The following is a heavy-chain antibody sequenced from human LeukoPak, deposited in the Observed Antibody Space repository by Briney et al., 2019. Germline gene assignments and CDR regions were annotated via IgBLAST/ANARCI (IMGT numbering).Heavy chain of an antibody. Sequence: PSETLSLTCTVSGXSISSYYGSWIRQPPGKGLEWIGYIYYSGSTNYNPSLKSRVTISVDTSKNQFSLKLSSVTAADTAVYYCARQTMYYYDSSGYYYFDYWGQGTLVTVSS. V-gene: IGHV4-59*01. CDR3: ARQTMYYYDSSGYYYFDY. D-gene: IGHD3-22*01. CDR2: IYYSGST. CDR1: GXSISSYY. J-gene: IGHJ4*02.